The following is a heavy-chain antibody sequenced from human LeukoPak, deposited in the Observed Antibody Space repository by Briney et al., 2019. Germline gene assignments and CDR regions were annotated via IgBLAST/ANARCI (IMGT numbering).Heavy chain of an antibody. CDR2: ISYDGSNK. CDR3: AKTPLRFLELFYYYGMDV. D-gene: IGHD3-3*01. CDR1: GFTFSSYG. J-gene: IGHJ6*02. V-gene: IGHV3-30*18. Sequence: PGGSLRLSCAASGFTFSSYGMHWVRQAPGKGLEWVAVISYDGSNKYYADSVKGRFTTARDNSKNTLYLQMNSLRVEDTAVYYCAKTPLRFLELFYYYGMDVWGQGTTVTVSS.